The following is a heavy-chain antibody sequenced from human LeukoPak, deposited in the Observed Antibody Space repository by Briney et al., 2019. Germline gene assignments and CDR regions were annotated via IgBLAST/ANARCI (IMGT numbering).Heavy chain of an antibody. V-gene: IGHV3-30*02. Sequence: SGGSLRLSCAASGFTFSDYSVHWVRQAPGKGLNWVAFIRYDGNNKYYADSVKGRFTISRDNSKNMLYLEMNSLSTEDTAVYYCAKDLAKITMVRGVKPLFDYWGQGTLVTVSS. CDR2: IRYDGNNK. D-gene: IGHD3-10*01. J-gene: IGHJ4*02. CDR1: GFTFSDYS. CDR3: AKDLAKITMVRGVKPLFDY.